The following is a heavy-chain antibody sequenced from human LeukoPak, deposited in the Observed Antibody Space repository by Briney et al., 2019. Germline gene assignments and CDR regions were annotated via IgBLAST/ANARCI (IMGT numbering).Heavy chain of an antibody. CDR2: IKQDGSDK. CDR3: AKHGRDFDF. V-gene: IGHV3-7*01. J-gene: IGHJ4*02. Sequence: SGGPLRLSCTACGFTFSSHWMSWLRQAPGKGLEWVANIKQDGSDKYYVDSVKGRFTISRDNAKNSLYLQMDSLRTDDTAVYYCAKHGRDFDFWGQGTLVTVSS. CDR1: GFTFSSHW.